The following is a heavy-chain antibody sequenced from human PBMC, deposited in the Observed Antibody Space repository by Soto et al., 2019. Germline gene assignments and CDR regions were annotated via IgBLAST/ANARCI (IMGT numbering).Heavy chain of an antibody. Sequence: QVTLKESGPVLVKPTETLTLTCTVSGFSLSNARMGVSWIRQPPGKALEWLAHIFSNDEKSYSTSLKSRPTISTATSKSQVILTMTNMDPVDTATYDCARISTIFSYRMDVWGQGTTVTVSS. D-gene: IGHD3-9*01. CDR2: IFSNDEK. CDR1: GFSLSNARMG. CDR3: ARISTIFSYRMDV. J-gene: IGHJ6*02. V-gene: IGHV2-26*01.